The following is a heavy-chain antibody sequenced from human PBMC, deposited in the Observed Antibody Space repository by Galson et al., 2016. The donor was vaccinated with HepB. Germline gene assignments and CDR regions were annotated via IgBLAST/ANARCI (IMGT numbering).Heavy chain of an antibody. CDR3: VLIPYNFWSGYTYYFDS. Sequence: SETLSLTCTVSGGSISSYYWSWIRQPPGKGLDWIGYIYYNGSTNYNPSLKSRVTISVDTSKDQFSLKLSSVTAADTAVYYCVLIPYNFWSGYTYYFDSWGQGTLVTVSS. J-gene: IGHJ4*02. CDR1: GGSISSYY. D-gene: IGHD3-3*01. CDR2: IYYNGST. V-gene: IGHV4-59*08.